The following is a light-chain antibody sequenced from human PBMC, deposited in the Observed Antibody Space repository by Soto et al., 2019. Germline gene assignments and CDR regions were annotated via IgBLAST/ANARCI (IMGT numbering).Light chain of an antibody. Sequence: DVVMTQSPLSLPVTLGQPSSISCRSIQSLLYSNGETLLHWFQKRPGQPPRRLIYRVSTRDSGVPDRFSGSGSGTDFTLKISSVEAEDVGVYYCLQGTHWPITFGQGTRLEI. CDR3: LQGTHWPIT. V-gene: IGKV2-30*01. J-gene: IGKJ5*01. CDR1: QSLLYSNGETL. CDR2: RVS.